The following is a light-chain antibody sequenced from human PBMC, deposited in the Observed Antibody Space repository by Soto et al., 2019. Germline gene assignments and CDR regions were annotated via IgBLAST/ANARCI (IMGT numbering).Light chain of an antibody. CDR2: DVS. CDR3: CSYADSSSFRVL. V-gene: IGLV2-11*01. Sequence: QSALTQPRSVSGSPGQSVTISCTGTSSDVGGYNYVSWYQQYSGKAPKVMIYDVSKRPSGVPDRFSGSKSGNTASLTISGLQAEDEAEYYCCCCSYADSSSFRVLFGGGTQLTVL. J-gene: IGLJ2*01. CDR1: SSDVGGYNY.